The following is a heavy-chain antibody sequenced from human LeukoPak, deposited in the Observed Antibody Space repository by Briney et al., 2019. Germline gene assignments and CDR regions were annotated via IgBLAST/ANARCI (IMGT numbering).Heavy chain of an antibody. CDR1: GGSISSYY. J-gene: IGHJ5*02. Sequence: SSETLSLTCTVSGGSISSYYWSWIRQPPGKGLEWIGYIYYSGSTNYNPSLKSRVTISVDTSKNQFSLKLSSVTAADTAVYYCARKRYSSSWYVEGWFDPWGQGTLVTVSS. V-gene: IGHV4-59*12. D-gene: IGHD6-13*01. CDR3: ARKRYSSSWYVEGWFDP. CDR2: IYYSGST.